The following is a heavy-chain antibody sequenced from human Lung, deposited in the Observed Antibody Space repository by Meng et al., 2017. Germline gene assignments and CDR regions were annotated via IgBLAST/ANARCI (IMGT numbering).Heavy chain of an antibody. V-gene: IGHV4-34*01. CDR2: MYRSGST. D-gene: IGHD1-14*01. J-gene: IGHJ4*02. CDR3: TGGNDRANQFDY. Sequence: QVQLQSGGVVVLTSWDGLCLACAVVGGCGSGFCVCWLRKAGGEGRWWGGEMYRSGSTDYRPSLRSRLTISVESYKNLFSLCLNSAAAAEAGQYSCTGGNDRANQFDYRGKGTLVTVSS. CDR1: GGCGSGFC.